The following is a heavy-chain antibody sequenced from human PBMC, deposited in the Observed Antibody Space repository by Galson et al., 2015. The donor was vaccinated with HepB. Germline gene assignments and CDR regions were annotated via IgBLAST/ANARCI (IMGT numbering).Heavy chain of an antibody. CDR1: GYSFVTYA. Sequence: SVKASCKASGYSFVTYAISWLRQAPGQRLEWMGWINAANVNPRYSQKFQGRVTITTDTSADTAYMELASLRSEDTAVYYCARGLGIAGYFDLWGRGTLVTVSS. V-gene: IGHV1-3*01. CDR3: ARGLGIAGYFDL. D-gene: IGHD7-27*01. J-gene: IGHJ2*01. CDR2: INAANVNP.